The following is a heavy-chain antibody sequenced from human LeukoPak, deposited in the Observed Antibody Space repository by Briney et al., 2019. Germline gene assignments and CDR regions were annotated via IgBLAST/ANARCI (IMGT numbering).Heavy chain of an antibody. Sequence: SETLSLTCTVSGGSISSGGYYWSWIRQPPGKGLEWIGYIYRSGSTYYNPSLKSRVTISVDRSKNQFSLKLSSVTAADTAVYYCARDLTYYDFWGGGLGDDYFDYWGQGTLVTVSS. V-gene: IGHV4-30-2*01. CDR1: GGSISSGGYY. D-gene: IGHD3-3*01. J-gene: IGHJ4*02. CDR3: ARDLTYYDFWGGGLGDDYFDY. CDR2: IYRSGST.